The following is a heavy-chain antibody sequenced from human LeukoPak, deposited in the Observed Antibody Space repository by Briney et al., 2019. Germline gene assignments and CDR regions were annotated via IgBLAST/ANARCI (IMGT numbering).Heavy chain of an antibody. V-gene: IGHV3-74*01. J-gene: IGHJ4*02. D-gene: IGHD3-16*01. CDR3: ARDLGHDYARYYFDY. CDR1: GFTFSSYW. Sequence: GGSLRPSCAASGFTFSSYWMHWVRQAPGKGLVWVSRINSDGSSTSYADSVKGRFTISRDNAKNTLYLQMNSLRAEDTAVYYCARDLGHDYARYYFDYWGQGTLVTVSS. CDR2: INSDGSST.